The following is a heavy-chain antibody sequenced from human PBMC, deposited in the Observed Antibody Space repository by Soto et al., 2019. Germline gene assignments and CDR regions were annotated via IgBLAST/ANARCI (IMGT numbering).Heavy chain of an antibody. V-gene: IGHV3-30*04. CDR2: ISYDGTNK. J-gene: IGHJ4*02. D-gene: IGHD4-17*01. CDR3: ASDPKTTGVHPRAFNYFDS. Sequence: QVQLVESGGGVVQPGRSLRLSCVASGFSFSISPLHWVRQAPGKGPEWGALISYDGTNKFYADSVKGRFTISRDNSKSTLYLQVDSLRLEDAAVYYCASDPKTTGVHPRAFNYFDSCCQGTRVNVSS. CDR1: GFSFSISP.